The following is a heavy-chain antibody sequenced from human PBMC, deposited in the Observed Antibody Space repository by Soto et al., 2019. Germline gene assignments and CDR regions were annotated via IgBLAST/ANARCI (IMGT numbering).Heavy chain of an antibody. Sequence: GGSLRLSCTASGLIVSDTYANWVRQAPGKGLEWVSVISNRGDTHYADSVRGRFSLSRDISDNTLHLQMNNLRVEDTAVYYCAREPRYCRGGSCSITGDAYDIWGQGTMVTVSS. CDR3: AREPRYCRGGSCSITGDAYDI. CDR2: ISNRGDT. CDR1: GLIVSDTY. D-gene: IGHD2-15*01. V-gene: IGHV3-66*01. J-gene: IGHJ3*02.